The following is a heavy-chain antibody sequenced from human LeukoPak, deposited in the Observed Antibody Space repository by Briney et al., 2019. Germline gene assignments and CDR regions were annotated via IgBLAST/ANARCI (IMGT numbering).Heavy chain of an antibody. V-gene: IGHV3-23*01. CDR2: ISGSGGST. Sequence: GGSLRLSCAASGFTFSSCGMSWVRQAPGKGLEWVSAISGSGGSTYYADSVRGRFTISRDNSKNTLYLQMNSLRAEDTAVYYCAKDPGLVVITLRDAFDIWGQGTMVTVSS. D-gene: IGHD3-22*01. CDR3: AKDPGLVVITLRDAFDI. J-gene: IGHJ3*02. CDR1: GFTFSSCG.